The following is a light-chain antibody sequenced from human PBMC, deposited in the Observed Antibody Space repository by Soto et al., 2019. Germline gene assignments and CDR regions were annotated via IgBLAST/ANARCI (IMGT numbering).Light chain of an antibody. CDR3: YSYAGENLYV. CDR1: SSDVGSYNL. V-gene: IGLV2-23*01. J-gene: IGLJ1*01. CDR2: EGT. Sequence: QSVLTQPASVSASPGQSITIPCTGTSSDVGSYNLVSWFQQHPGKVPKLLIYEGTKRPSGLSGRFSGSKSGTTASLTISGLQAEDEANYYCYSYAGENLYVFGTGTKVNV.